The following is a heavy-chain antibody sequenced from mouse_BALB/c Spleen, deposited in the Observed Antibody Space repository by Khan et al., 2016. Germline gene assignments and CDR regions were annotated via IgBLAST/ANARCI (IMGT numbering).Heavy chain of an antibody. CDR3: VTSYYYGSSYYAMDY. CDR1: GYTFTSYW. D-gene: IGHD1-1*01. CDR2: INPSTGYT. V-gene: IGHV1-7*01. Sequence: QVQLKQSGAELAKPGASVKMSCKASGYTFTSYWMHWVKQRPGQGLEWIGYINPSTGYTEYNQKFKDKATLTADKSSSTAYMQLSSLTSEDSAVYYCVTSYYYGSSYYAMDYWGQGTSVTVSS. J-gene: IGHJ4*01.